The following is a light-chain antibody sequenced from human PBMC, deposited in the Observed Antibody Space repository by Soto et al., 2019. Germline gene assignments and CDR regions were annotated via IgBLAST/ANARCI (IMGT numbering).Light chain of an antibody. CDR2: APS. CDR1: QGVSRY. J-gene: IGKJ4*01. CDR3: QQINTYPVT. Sequence: IQLTQSPSSLSASVGDSVTITCRASQGVSRYLSWYQQKPWRAPNLLISAPSTLQSGVPARFCGSGAGTDFTLSITSLPPEDFATYYCQQINTYPVTFGGGTKLEIK. V-gene: IGKV1-9*01.